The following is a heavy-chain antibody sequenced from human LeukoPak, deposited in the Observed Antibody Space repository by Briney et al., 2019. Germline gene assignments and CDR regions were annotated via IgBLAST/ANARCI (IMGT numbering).Heavy chain of an antibody. Sequence: ASVKVSCKSSGYTFTAYYMHWVRQAPGQGREWMGWINPNSGGTNYSQKFQGRVTMARDTSITTAYMELSRLTSDDTAVYYCASHRGTTYYMDVWGKGTTVTISS. CDR3: ASHRGTTYYMDV. D-gene: IGHD1-1*01. CDR1: GYTFTAYY. V-gene: IGHV1-2*02. J-gene: IGHJ6*03. CDR2: INPNSGGT.